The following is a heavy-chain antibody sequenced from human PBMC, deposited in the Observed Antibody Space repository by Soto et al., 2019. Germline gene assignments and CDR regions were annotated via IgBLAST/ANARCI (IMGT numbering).Heavy chain of an antibody. CDR1: AGSISSYY. CDR2: IYYTGST. J-gene: IGHJ5*02. CDR3: ARDGLGYCSGGSCSAYDWFFP. V-gene: IGHV4-59*01. Sequence: KSSQTLSLTCIASAGSISSYYSSCLRQPTKKGLQWIGPIYYTGSTNYNPPLNSRFTMSVDTSTDQFSLKLSSLTAADTAVYYCARDGLGYCSGGSCSAYDWFFPWGQGTLVTVSS. D-gene: IGHD2-15*01.